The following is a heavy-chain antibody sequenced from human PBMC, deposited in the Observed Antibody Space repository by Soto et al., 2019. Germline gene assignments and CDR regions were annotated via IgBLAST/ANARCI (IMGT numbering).Heavy chain of an antibody. CDR2: IIPIFGTA. Sequence: SVKVSCKASGGTFSSYAISWVRQAPGQGLEWMGGIIPIFGTANYAQRFQGRVTITADESTSTAYMELSSLRSEDTAVYYCATEGYSSSWYQGYNWFDPWGQGTLVTVSS. CDR1: GGTFSSYA. D-gene: IGHD6-13*01. V-gene: IGHV1-69*13. CDR3: ATEGYSSSWYQGYNWFDP. J-gene: IGHJ5*02.